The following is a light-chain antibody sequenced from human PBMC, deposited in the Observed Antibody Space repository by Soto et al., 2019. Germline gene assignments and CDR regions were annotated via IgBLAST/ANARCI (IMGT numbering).Light chain of an antibody. CDR1: SSDVGAYKY. J-gene: IGLJ3*02. CDR2: EVS. V-gene: IGLV2-8*01. CDR3: TSYVGSNIWV. Sequence: QSALTQPPSASGSTGQSVTISCTGASSDVGAYKYVSWYQQYPGKAPKLMIYEVSKRPSGVPDRFSGSKSGNTASLTVSGLQAEDAADYYCTSYVGSNIWVFGGGTKLTVL.